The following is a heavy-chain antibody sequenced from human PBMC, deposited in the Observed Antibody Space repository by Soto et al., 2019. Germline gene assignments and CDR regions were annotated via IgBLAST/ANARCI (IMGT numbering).Heavy chain of an antibody. D-gene: IGHD3-9*01. Sequence: ASVKVSCKASGYTFTSYDINWVRQATGQGLEWMGWMNPNSGNTGYAQKFQGRVTMTRNTSISTAYMELSSLRSEDTAVYYCARKGAYYDILTGYFDVDYYGMDVWGQGTTVTVSS. V-gene: IGHV1-8*01. CDR3: ARKGAYYDILTGYFDVDYYGMDV. CDR1: GYTFTSYD. J-gene: IGHJ6*02. CDR2: MNPNSGNT.